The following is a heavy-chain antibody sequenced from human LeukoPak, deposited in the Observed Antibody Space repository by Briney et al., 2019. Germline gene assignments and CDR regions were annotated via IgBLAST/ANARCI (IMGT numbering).Heavy chain of an antibody. D-gene: IGHD3-22*01. CDR1: GFTFSDYY. CDR3: ARDWGRRVVVPRYFDY. J-gene: IGHJ4*02. CDR2: ISSSGSTI. V-gene: IGHV3-11*01. Sequence: GGSLRLSCAASGFTFSDYYMSWVRQAPGKGLEWGSYISSSGSTIYYADSVKGRFTISRDNANDSLYLQMNTLRAEDTAVYYCARDWGRRVVVPRYFDYWGQGTLVTVSS.